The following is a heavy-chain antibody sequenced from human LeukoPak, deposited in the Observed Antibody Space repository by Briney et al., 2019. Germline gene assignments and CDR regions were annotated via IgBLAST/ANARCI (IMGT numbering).Heavy chain of an antibody. V-gene: IGHV3-48*04. CDR1: GFTFSSYT. CDR3: VRGTSHPV. J-gene: IGHJ3*01. CDR2: ILSDGGSTI. D-gene: IGHD1-14*01. Sequence: GGSLRLSCATSGFTFSSYTMNWVRQAPGKGLEWISSILSDGGSTIHYADSVKGRFTISRDNAKNSLYLQMNSLGVEDTAVYYCVRGTSHPVWGQGTTVTVSS.